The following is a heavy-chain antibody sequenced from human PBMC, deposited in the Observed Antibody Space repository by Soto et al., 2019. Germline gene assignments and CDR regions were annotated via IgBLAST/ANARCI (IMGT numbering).Heavy chain of an antibody. Sequence: GGSLRLSCAASGFTFSSYSMNWVRQAPGKGLEWVSSISSSSSYIYYADSVKGRFTISRDNAKNSLYLQMNSLRAEDTAVYYWARDWAPPARYSGYDFVSPPPPYYFDYWGQGTLVTVSS. CDR3: ARDWAPPARYSGYDFVSPPPPYYFDY. CDR2: ISSSSSYI. CDR1: GFTFSSYS. J-gene: IGHJ4*02. D-gene: IGHD5-12*01. V-gene: IGHV3-21*01.